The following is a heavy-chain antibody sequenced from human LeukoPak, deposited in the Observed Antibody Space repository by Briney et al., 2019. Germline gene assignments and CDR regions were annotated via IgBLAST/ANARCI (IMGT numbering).Heavy chain of an antibody. CDR3: ARDRDSSGYYYVYFQH. CDR1: GYTFTSYY. V-gene: IGHV1-46*01. D-gene: IGHD3-22*01. Sequence: ASVKVSCKASGYTFTSYYMHWVGQAPGQGREWMGIINPSGGSTSYAKKFQGRVTMTRDTSTSTVYMELSSLRSEDTAVYYCARDRDSSGYYYVYFQHWGQGTLVTVSS. CDR2: INPSGGST. J-gene: IGHJ1*01.